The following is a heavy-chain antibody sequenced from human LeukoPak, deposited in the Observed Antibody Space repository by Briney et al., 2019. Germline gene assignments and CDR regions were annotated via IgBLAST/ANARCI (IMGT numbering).Heavy chain of an antibody. CDR1: GFTFRNYW. CDR3: AELGITMIGGV. Sequence: GESLRLSCAASGFTFRNYWMSWVRQAPGKGLEWVANIKKDGSENYYVDSVKGRFTISRDNAKKSLYLQMKSLRAEDTAVYYCAELGITMIGGVWGKGTTVTISS. V-gene: IGHV3-7*01. J-gene: IGHJ6*04. D-gene: IGHD3-10*02. CDR2: IKKDGSEN.